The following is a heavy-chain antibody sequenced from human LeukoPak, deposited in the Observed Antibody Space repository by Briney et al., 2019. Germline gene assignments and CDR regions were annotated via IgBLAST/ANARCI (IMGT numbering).Heavy chain of an antibody. CDR2: MSARGGGS. Sequence: GGSLRLSCAASGFTLTNYPMSWVRQAPGRGLEWVSSMSARGGGSYYADSVKGRFSISRDNAKNTLYLQMNGLRVEDTAVYYCARGRPHGNDYWGQGTLVTVSS. J-gene: IGHJ4*02. V-gene: IGHV3-23*01. CDR1: GFTLTNYP. D-gene: IGHD4-23*01. CDR3: ARGRPHGNDY.